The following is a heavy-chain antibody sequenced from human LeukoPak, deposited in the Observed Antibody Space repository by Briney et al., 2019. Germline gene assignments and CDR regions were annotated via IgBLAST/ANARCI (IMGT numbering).Heavy chain of an antibody. CDR2: ISYDGSNK. V-gene: IGHV3-30-3*01. D-gene: IGHD3-22*01. CDR1: GFTFSSYA. CDR3: ARENGQTYYYDSSGYSSCYFDY. Sequence: GRSLRLSCAASGFTFSSYAMHWVRQAPGKGLVGVAVISYDGSNKYYADSVKGRFTISRDNSKNTLYLQMNSLRAEDTAVYYCARENGQTYYYDSSGYSSCYFDYWGQGTLVTVSS. J-gene: IGHJ4*02.